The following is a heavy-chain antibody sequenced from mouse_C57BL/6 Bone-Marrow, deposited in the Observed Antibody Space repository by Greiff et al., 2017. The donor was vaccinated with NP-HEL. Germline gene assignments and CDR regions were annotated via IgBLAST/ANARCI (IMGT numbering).Heavy chain of an antibody. CDR2: INPNNGGT. CDR3: ARSGSSYGGFAY. V-gene: IGHV1-26*01. Sequence: VQLQQSGPELVKPGASVKISCKASGYTFTDYYMNWVKQSHGKSLEWIGDINPNNGGTSYNQKFKGKATLTVDKSSSTAYMELRSLTSEDSAVYYCARSGSSYGGFAYWGQGTLVTVSA. CDR1: GYTFTDYY. D-gene: IGHD1-1*01. J-gene: IGHJ3*01.